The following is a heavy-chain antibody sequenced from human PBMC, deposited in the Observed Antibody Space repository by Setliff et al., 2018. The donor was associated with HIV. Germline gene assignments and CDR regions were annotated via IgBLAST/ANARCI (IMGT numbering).Heavy chain of an antibody. Sequence: SETLSLTCTVSGGSISSYYWSWIRQPPGKGLEWIGYIYTSGSTNYNPSLKSRVTISVDTSKNQFSLKLSSVTAADTAVYYCARERTGGTRDAFDIWGQGTMVT. CDR2: IYTSGST. D-gene: IGHD3-10*01. CDR1: GGSISSYY. CDR3: ARERTGGTRDAFDI. V-gene: IGHV4-4*08. J-gene: IGHJ3*02.